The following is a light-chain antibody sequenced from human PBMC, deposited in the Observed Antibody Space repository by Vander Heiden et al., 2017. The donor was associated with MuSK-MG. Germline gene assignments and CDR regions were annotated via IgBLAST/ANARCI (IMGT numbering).Light chain of an antibody. CDR1: KLGDKY. CDR2: QDS. Sequence: SYALTQPPSVSVSPEKTASITCSGDKLGDKYACWYQQKPGQSPVLVIYQDSKRPSGIPERFSGSNSGNTATLTISGTQAMDEADYYCQAWDSSTVVFGTGTKVTVL. J-gene: IGLJ1*01. V-gene: IGLV3-1*01. CDR3: QAWDSSTVV.